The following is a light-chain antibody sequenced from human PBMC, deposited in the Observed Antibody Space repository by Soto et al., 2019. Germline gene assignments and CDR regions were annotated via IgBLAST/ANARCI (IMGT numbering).Light chain of an antibody. CDR2: DAS. CDR3: TSYTTNGTYV. J-gene: IGLJ1*01. Sequence: QSALTQPASVSGSPGQSITIFCAGASSDLGDYNYVSWYQQHPGKAPKLMIYDASSRPSGVSDRFSGSKSGNTASLTISGLQAEDEADYYCTSYTTNGTYVFATGTKVTVL. CDR1: SSDLGDYNY. V-gene: IGLV2-14*03.